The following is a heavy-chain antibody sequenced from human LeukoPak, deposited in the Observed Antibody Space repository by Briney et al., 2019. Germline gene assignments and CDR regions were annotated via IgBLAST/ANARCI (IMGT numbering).Heavy chain of an antibody. CDR2: ISGSGGST. D-gene: IGHD5-18*01. CDR1: GSTFSSYA. V-gene: IGHV3-23*01. CDR3: AKGYSYGRYYSDY. Sequence: GGSLRLSCAASGSTFSSYAMSWVRQAPGKGLEWVSAISGSGGSTYYADSVKGRFTISRDNSKNTLYLQMNSLRAEDTAVYYCAKGYSYGRYYSDYWGQGTLVTVSS. J-gene: IGHJ4*02.